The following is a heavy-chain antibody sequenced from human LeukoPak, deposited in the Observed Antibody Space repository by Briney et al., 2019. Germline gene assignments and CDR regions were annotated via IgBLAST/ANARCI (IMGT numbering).Heavy chain of an antibody. CDR2: IYYSGST. Sequence: SETLSLTCTVSGASISSYYWSWIRQPPGKGLEWIGYIYYSGSTNYNPSLQSRVTISIDTSKNQFSLKLSSVTAADTAVYYCVRSIYSGTSNFDYWGQGTLVTVSS. CDR3: VRSIYSGTSNFDY. D-gene: IGHD1-26*01. CDR1: GASISSYY. J-gene: IGHJ4*02. V-gene: IGHV4-59*01.